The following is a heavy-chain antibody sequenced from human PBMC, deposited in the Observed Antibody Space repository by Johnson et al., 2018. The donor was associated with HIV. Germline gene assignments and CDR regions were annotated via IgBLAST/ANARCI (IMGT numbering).Heavy chain of an antibody. CDR3: AKDGGSYGGAFDI. J-gene: IGHJ3*02. D-gene: IGHD1-26*01. Sequence: QVQLVESGGGLVQPGGSLRLSCAASGFIFSSYGMHWVRQTPGKGLEWVAFTRFDGSNKYYADSVMGRFTISRDNSKNTLYLQMNSLRAEDTAVYYCAKDGGSYGGAFDIWGQGTMVTVSS. V-gene: IGHV3-30*02. CDR1: GFIFSSYG. CDR2: TRFDGSNK.